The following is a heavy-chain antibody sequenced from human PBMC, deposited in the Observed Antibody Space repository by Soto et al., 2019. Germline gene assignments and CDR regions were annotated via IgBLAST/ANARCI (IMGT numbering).Heavy chain of an antibody. J-gene: IGHJ3*02. D-gene: IGHD3-3*01. CDR1: GGSVSSGSYY. CDR2: IYYSGST. Sequence: SETLSLTCTVSGGSVSSGSYYWSWIRQPPGKGLEWIGYIYYSGSTNYNPSLKSRVTISVDTSKNQFSLKLSSVTAADTAVYYCARGALTIFGVVIIHQGYAFDIWGQGTMVTVSS. V-gene: IGHV4-61*01. CDR3: ARGALTIFGVVIIHQGYAFDI.